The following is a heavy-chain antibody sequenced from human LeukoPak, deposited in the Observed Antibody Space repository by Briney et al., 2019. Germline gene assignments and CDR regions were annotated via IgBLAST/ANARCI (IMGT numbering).Heavy chain of an antibody. Sequence: GGSLSLSCGASGFNFCSYAMSWVRQAPAKGLEWVSAISGSGGSTYYAHSVKGRFTISRDNSKNTLYLQMNSLRAEDTGVYYCAKGLVQLYYYFGMDVWGQGTTVTVSS. CDR3: AKGLVQLYYYFGMDV. D-gene: IGHD2-2*01. CDR2: ISGSGGST. J-gene: IGHJ6*02. V-gene: IGHV3-23*01. CDR1: GFNFCSYA.